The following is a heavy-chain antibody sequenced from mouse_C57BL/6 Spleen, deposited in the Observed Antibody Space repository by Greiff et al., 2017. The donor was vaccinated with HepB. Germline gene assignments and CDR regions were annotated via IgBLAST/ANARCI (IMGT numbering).Heavy chain of an antibody. J-gene: IGHJ4*01. CDR3: AIPGGSYQYYAMDC. CDR1: GYSFTDYN. Sequence: EVQLQQSGPELVKPGASVKISCKASGYSFTDYNMNWVKQSNGKSLEWIGVINPNYGTTSYNQKFKGKATLTVDQSSSTAYMQLNSLTSEDSAVYYGAIPGGSYQYYAMDCWGQGTSVTVSS. D-gene: IGHD1-1*02. V-gene: IGHV1-39*01. CDR2: INPNYGTT.